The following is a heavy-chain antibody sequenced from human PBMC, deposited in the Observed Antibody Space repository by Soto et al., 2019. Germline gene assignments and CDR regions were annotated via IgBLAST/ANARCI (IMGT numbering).Heavy chain of an antibody. D-gene: IGHD3-9*01. CDR3: ARAGYGANGYFSSGLDG. CDR1: GGTFSNHA. V-gene: IGHV1-69*04. CDR2: IIPVLAIA. Sequence: QVHLVQSGAEAKKPGSSVTVSCEVSGGTFSNHAISWVRQAPGQGLEWLGRIIPVLAIANAAQKFQARVTLTADNSTNTSYMQMSTLRSEDTAVYFCARAGYGANGYFSSGLDGWVQGTTVTVSS. J-gene: IGHJ6*02.